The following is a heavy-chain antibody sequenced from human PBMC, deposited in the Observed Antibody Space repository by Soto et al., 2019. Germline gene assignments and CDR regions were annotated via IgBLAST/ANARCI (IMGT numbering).Heavy chain of an antibody. D-gene: IGHD6-19*01. CDR3: ARGPVNIKIAVAGPVRFDP. J-gene: IGHJ5*02. V-gene: IGHV4-34*01. CDR1: GGSFSGYY. Sequence: SETLSLTCAVYGGSFSGYYWSWIRQPPGKGLEWIGEINHSGSTNYNPSLKSRVTISVDTSKNQFSLKLSSVTAADTAVYYCARGPVNIKIAVAGPVRFDPWGQGTLVTVSS. CDR2: INHSGST.